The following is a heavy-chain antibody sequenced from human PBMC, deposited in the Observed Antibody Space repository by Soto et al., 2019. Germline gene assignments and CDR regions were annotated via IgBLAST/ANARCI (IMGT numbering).Heavy chain of an antibody. Sequence: QLQLQESGPGLVKPSETLSLTCTVSGGSISSSSYYWGWIRQPPGKGLEWIGSIYYSGSTYYNPSLKRRVTISVDTSKTQFSLKLSSVTAADTAVYYCAKGGSGSYSNVFDIWGQGTMVTVSS. CDR3: AKGGSGSYSNVFDI. CDR2: IYYSGST. V-gene: IGHV4-39*01. D-gene: IGHD3-10*01. CDR1: GGSISSSSYY. J-gene: IGHJ3*02.